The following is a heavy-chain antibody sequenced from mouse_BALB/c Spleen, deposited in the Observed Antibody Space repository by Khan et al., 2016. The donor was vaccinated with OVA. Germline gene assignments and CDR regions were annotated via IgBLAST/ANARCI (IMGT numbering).Heavy chain of an antibody. Sequence: VELVESGAELVRPGASVKLSCKTSGYIFTSYWIHWVKQGSGQGLEWIARIYPGTDNTYYNEKFKDKATLTADKPSSTAHMQSSSLKSEDSAVYFCAREEALYYFDYWGQGTTLTVSS. D-gene: IGHD1-1*01. CDR1: GYIFTSYW. J-gene: IGHJ2*01. CDR2: IYPGTDNT. CDR3: AREEALYYFDY. V-gene: IGHV1-76*01.